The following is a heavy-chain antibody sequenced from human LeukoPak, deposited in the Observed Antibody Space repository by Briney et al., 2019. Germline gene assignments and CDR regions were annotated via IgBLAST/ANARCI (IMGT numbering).Heavy chain of an antibody. J-gene: IGHJ4*02. CDR2: IYDSGST. V-gene: IGHV4-59*01. CDR3: ACLTTADAFDI. D-gene: IGHD3-22*01. Sequence: SETLSLTCTVSGGSINSYYWSWIRQPPGKGLEWIGYIYDSGSTNYNPSLKSRVTISVDTSKNQFSLKLSSVTAADTAVYYCACLTTADAFDIWGQGTLVTVSS. CDR1: GGSINSYY.